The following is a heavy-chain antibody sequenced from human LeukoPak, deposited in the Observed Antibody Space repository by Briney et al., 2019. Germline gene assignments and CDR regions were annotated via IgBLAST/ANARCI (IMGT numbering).Heavy chain of an antibody. CDR3: ARSPNPDYDDWGNFDY. J-gene: IGHJ4*02. D-gene: IGHD4-17*01. V-gene: IGHV3-30-3*01. CDR1: GFTFSSYA. CDR2: ISYDGSKK. Sequence: PGGSLRLSCAASGFTFSSYAMHWVRQAPGKGLEWVAVISYDGSKKYYADSVKGRFTISRDSSDNTLYLQMNSLRAEDTAVYFCARSPNPDYDDWGNFDYWGQGTLVTVSS.